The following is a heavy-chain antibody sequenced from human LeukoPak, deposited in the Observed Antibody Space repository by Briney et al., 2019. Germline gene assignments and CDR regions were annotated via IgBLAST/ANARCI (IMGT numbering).Heavy chain of an antibody. J-gene: IGHJ4*02. CDR1: GFPFSNFA. Sequence: QSGRSLRLSCAASGFPFSNFALHWVRQAPGKGLEWVAVISYDGSNKYYADSVKGRFTISRDNSKNTLYLQMNSLRAEDTAVYYCARGGYGGSFDYWGQGTLVIVSS. CDR2: ISYDGSNK. CDR3: ARGGYGGSFDY. V-gene: IGHV3-30-3*01. D-gene: IGHD4-17*01.